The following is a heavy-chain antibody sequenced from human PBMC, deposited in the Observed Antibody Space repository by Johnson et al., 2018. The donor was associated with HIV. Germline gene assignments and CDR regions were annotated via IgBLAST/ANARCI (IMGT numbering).Heavy chain of an antibody. Sequence: VQVVESGGGVVQPGGSLRLSCAASGFTFSSYGMHWVRQAPGKVLEWVAFIRYDGSNKYYADSVKGRFTISRDNSKNTLYLQMNSLRAEDTAVYYCAKSSGSSGAFDIWVQGTMVTVSS. V-gene: IGHV3-30*02. CDR2: IRYDGSNK. J-gene: IGHJ3*02. CDR1: GFTFSSYG. D-gene: IGHD2-15*01. CDR3: AKSSGSSGAFDI.